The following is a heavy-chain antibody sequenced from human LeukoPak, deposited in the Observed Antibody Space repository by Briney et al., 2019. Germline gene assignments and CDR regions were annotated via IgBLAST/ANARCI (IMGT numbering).Heavy chain of an antibody. J-gene: IGHJ4*02. Sequence: GGSLRLSCAASGFTFSSYGMQWVRQAPGKGLEWVAFIRYDGSNQYYTDSVKGRFTISRDNSKNTLYLQMNSLRPEDTAVYYCAKDQGYSYGYVSYWGQGTLVTVSS. CDR2: IRYDGSNQ. CDR3: AKDQGYSYGYVSY. CDR1: GFTFSSYG. D-gene: IGHD5-18*01. V-gene: IGHV3-30*02.